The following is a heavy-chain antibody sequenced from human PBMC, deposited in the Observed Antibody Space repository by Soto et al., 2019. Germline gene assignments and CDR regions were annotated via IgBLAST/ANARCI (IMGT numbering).Heavy chain of an antibody. CDR2: ISGRGNSA. D-gene: IGHD5-12*01. Sequence: GGSLRLSCAASGFTFSSYEMNWVRQAPGKGLEWVSVISGRGNSAYYADSVQGRFTISRDNSKNTLSLQMSSLTADDTAIYYCVREGRGSFDFWGRGTMVTVSS. J-gene: IGHJ3*01. CDR1: GFTFSSYE. CDR3: VREGRGSFDF. V-gene: IGHV3-23*01.